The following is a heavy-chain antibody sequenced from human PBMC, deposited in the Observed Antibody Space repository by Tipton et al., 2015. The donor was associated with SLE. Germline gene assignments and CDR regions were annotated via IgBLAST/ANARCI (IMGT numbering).Heavy chain of an antibody. Sequence: TLSLTCTVSGGSINTYYWSWIRQPPGKGLEWIGYIYYSGSTNYNPSLKSRVTISVDTSKNQFSLKLSSVTAADTAVYYCARKGEWELVTFDYWGQGTLVTVSS. V-gene: IGHV4-59*08. CDR1: GGSINTYY. CDR3: ARKGEWELVTFDY. CDR2: IYYSGST. D-gene: IGHD1-26*01. J-gene: IGHJ4*02.